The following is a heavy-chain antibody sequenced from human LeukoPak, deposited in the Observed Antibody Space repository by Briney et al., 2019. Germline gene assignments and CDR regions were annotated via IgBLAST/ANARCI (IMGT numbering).Heavy chain of an antibody. CDR2: ISIYSGNT. J-gene: IGHJ4*02. V-gene: IGHV1-18*01. D-gene: IGHD7-27*01. CDR3: ARDPGGTWGFDY. CDR1: GYTFTSHG. Sequence: ASVKVSCKASGYTFTSHGLSWARQAPGQGLEWMGWISIYSGNTNYAQKFQDRISMTTDTSTSTAYMELRSLKSDDTAVYYCARDPGGTWGFDYWGQGALITVSS.